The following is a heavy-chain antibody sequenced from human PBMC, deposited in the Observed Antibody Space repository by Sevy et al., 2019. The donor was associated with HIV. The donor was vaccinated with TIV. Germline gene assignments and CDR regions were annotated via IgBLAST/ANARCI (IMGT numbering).Heavy chain of an antibody. D-gene: IGHD3-22*01. CDR2: ISGSGGST. CDR3: TKAGSGYSYDY. V-gene: IGHV3-23*01. CDR1: GFTFSSYA. J-gene: IGHJ4*02. Sequence: GGSLRLSCAASGFTFSSYAMSWVRQAPGKGLEWVSAISGSGGSTYYADSVKGRFTISRANSKNTLYLQMNRLRAEDTAVYYCTKAGSGYSYDYWGQGTLVTVSS.